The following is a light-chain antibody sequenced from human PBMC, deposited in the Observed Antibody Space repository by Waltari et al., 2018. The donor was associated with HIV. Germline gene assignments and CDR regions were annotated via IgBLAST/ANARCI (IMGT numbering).Light chain of an antibody. Sequence: QSALTQPASVSGSPGQSLTISCPGTSRDVGSYNLVSWYQQHPGKAPKLMIYEGSKRPSGVSNRFSGSKSGNTASLTISGLQAEDEADYYCCSYAGTSPYVFGTGTKVTVL. CDR1: SRDVGSYNL. CDR3: CSYAGTSPYV. J-gene: IGLJ1*01. V-gene: IGLV2-23*01. CDR2: EGS.